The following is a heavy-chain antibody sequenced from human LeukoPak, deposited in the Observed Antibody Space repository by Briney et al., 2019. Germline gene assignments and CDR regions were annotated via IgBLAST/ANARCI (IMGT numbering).Heavy chain of an antibody. CDR2: MNPSSANT. D-gene: IGHD4-17*01. J-gene: IGHJ4*02. Sequence: GASVKVSCEASGYTFTSYDINWVRQAAGQGLEWMGWMNPSSANTGYAQKFQGRVTMTRDTSISTAYMELSSLRSDDTAVYYCARETGDYGDKRMGYWGQGTLVTVSS. CDR1: GYTFTSYD. CDR3: ARETGDYGDKRMGY. V-gene: IGHV1-8*02.